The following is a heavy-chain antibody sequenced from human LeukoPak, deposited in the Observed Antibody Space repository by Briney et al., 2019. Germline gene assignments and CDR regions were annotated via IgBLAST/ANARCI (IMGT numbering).Heavy chain of an antibody. CDR2: INPNSGGT. CDR1: EYIFTGYY. V-gene: IGHV1-2*06. J-gene: IGHJ4*02. Sequence: VASVKVSCMDSEYIFTGYYIHWVRQAPGQGLEWMGRINPNSGGTNYAQKFPGRVTMTTDTSISTAYMEVSSLRSDDTAVYFCARGFSSSWSYFDYWGQRTLVTVSS. D-gene: IGHD6-13*01. CDR3: ARGFSSSWSYFDY.